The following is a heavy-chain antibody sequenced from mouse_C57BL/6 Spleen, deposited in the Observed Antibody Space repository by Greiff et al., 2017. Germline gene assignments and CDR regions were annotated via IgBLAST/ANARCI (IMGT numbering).Heavy chain of an antibody. V-gene: IGHV1-55*01. CDR1: GYTFTSYW. Sequence: QVQLQQPGAELVKPGASVKMSCKASGYTFTSYWITWVKQRPGQGLEWIGDIYPASGSTNYNEKFKSKATLTVDTSSSTAYMQLSSLTSEDSAVYYCARSGYYGSSHAMDYWGQGTSVTVSS. D-gene: IGHD1-1*01. CDR3: ARSGYYGSSHAMDY. CDR2: IYPASGST. J-gene: IGHJ4*01.